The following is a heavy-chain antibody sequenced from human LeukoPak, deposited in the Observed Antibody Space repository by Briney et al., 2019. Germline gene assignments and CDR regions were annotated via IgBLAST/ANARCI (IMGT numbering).Heavy chain of an antibody. V-gene: IGHV4-4*07. J-gene: IGHJ3*02. D-gene: IGHD3-10*01. CDR3: ARDRGRRAFDI. CDR2: IYTSGST. Sequence: PSETLSLTCTVSSGSIYSHYWSWIRQSPGKGLEWIGRIYTSGSTNYNPSLKSRVTMSVDTSKNQFSLKLSSVTAADTAVYYCARDRGRRAFDIWGQGTMVTVSS. CDR1: SGSIYSHY.